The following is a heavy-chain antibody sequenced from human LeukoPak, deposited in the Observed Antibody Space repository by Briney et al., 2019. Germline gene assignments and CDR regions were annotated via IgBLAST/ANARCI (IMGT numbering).Heavy chain of an antibody. D-gene: IGHD3-22*01. Sequence: SVKVSCKASGGTLANYAVSWVRQAPGQGLEWMGRFIPIFGSANYAQQFQGRLTMTADESTSTAYMELSRLRSDDTAVYYCARETSSSGYYYTSDWGQGTLVTVSS. CDR3: ARETSSSGYYYTSD. J-gene: IGHJ4*02. CDR2: FIPIFGSA. V-gene: IGHV1-69*13. CDR1: GGTLANYA.